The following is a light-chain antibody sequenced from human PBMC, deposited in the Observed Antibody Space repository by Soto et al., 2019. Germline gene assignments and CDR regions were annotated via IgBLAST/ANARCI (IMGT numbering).Light chain of an antibody. Sequence: QSALTQPASVSGSPGQSITISCTGTSSDVGGYNFVSWYQQHPGKAPKIMIYEVSNRPSGVSNRFSGSKSGNTASLTISGLQAEDEADYYCRSYTSSTTLYAFGTGTKV. J-gene: IGLJ1*01. CDR3: RSYTSSTTLYA. CDR1: SSDVGGYNF. CDR2: EVS. V-gene: IGLV2-14*01.